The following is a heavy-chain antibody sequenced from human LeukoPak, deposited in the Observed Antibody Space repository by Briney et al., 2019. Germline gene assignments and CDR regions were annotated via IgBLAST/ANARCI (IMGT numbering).Heavy chain of an antibody. Sequence: KPSQTLSLTCTVSGGSISSGDYYWSWISQPPGKGLEWIGYIYYSGSTYYNPSLKSRVTISVDTSKNQFSLKLSSVTAADTAVYYCARVPAGLGAFDIWGQGTMVTVSS. V-gene: IGHV4-30-4*08. CDR2: IYYSGST. J-gene: IGHJ3*02. D-gene: IGHD2-2*01. CDR3: ARVPAGLGAFDI. CDR1: GGSISSGDYY.